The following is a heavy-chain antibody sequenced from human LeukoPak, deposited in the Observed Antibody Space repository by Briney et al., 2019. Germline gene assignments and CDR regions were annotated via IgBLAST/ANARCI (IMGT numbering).Heavy chain of an antibody. D-gene: IGHD3-3*01. Sequence: PSETLSLTCTVSGGSISSYYWTWIRQAPGKGLEWIGNIYHTGSTYYNPSLKSRVTISVDTSKNQFSLNLTSVTAADTAVYYCASDFTIFGVVLSAFNIWGRGRMVTVSS. CDR3: ASDFTIFGVVLSAFNI. CDR1: GGSISSYY. J-gene: IGHJ3*02. CDR2: IYHTGST. V-gene: IGHV4-59*04.